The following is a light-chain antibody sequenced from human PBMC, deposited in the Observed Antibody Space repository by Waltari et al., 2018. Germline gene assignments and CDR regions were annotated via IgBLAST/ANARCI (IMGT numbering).Light chain of an antibody. CDR2: WAS. J-gene: IGKJ4*01. V-gene: IGKV4-1*01. Sequence: DIVMTQSPGSLVVSLGERATINCKSGQDILYNSNNKNYLAWYQHKQGQSPKLLFYWASTLASGVPDRFSGSGSGTDFTLTISRVQAEDVAIYYCQQYYKTPSFGGGTKVE. CDR1: QDILYNSNNKNY. CDR3: QQYYKTPS.